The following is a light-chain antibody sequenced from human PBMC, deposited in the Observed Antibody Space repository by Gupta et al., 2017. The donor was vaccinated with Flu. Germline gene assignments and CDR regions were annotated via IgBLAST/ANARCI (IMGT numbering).Light chain of an antibody. V-gene: IGKV1-12*02. J-gene: IGKJ2*03. CDR3: QQSNNFPSS. Sequence: DIQLTQSPSSLSASVGDGVNITCRASQGINHWLAWYQQKPGKAPKLLIYAASTLQTGVPSRFSGVGSGADFTLTISSLRPEDFGTYYCQQSNNFPSSFGQGTKLEIK. CDR2: AAS. CDR1: QGINHW.